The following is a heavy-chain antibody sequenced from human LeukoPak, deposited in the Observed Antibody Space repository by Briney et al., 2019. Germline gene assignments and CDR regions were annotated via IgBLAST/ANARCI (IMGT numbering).Heavy chain of an antibody. CDR1: GFTISSYW. CDR2: IKQDGSEK. V-gene: IGHV3-7*01. Sequence: GGSLRLSCAASGFTISSYWMNWVRQAPGKGLEWVANIKQDGSEKYYGDSVKGRFTISRDNAKNSLYLQMNSLRAEDTAVYYCAAPGVPAATYYFDYWGQGTLVTVSS. CDR3: AAPGVPAATYYFDY. J-gene: IGHJ4*02. D-gene: IGHD2-2*01.